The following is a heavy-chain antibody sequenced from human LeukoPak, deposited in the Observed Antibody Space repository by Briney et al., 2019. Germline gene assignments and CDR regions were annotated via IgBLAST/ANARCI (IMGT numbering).Heavy chain of an antibody. CDR1: GFTFSSYA. Sequence: GRSLRLSCAASGFTFSSYAMHWVRQAPGKGLEWVAVISYDGSNKKYADSVKGRFTISRDNSQKTLYLQMNSLRAEDTAVYYCARGAARMVEMATILSFEYWGQGTLVTVSS. CDR2: ISYDGSNK. J-gene: IGHJ4*02. CDR3: ARGAARMVEMATILSFEY. D-gene: IGHD5-24*01. V-gene: IGHV3-30*04.